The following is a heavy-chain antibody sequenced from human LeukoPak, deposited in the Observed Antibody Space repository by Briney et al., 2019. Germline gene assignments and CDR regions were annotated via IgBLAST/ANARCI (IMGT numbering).Heavy chain of an antibody. J-gene: IGHJ4*02. CDR1: GGSFSGYY. V-gene: IGHV4-34*01. CDR2: INHSGST. Sequence: SETLSLTCAVYGGSFSGYYWSWIRQPPGKGLEWIGEINHSGSTNYNPSLKSRVTISVDTSKNQFSLKLSSVTAADTAVYYCARGLYCSGGRCYCGFDYWGQGTLATVSS. CDR3: ARGLYCSGGRCYCGFDY. D-gene: IGHD2-15*01.